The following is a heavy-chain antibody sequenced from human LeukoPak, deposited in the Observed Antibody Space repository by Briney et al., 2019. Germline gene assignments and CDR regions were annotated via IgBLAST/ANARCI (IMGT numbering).Heavy chain of an antibody. CDR2: IYYSGST. Sequence: KPSETLSLTCTVSGGSISSSSYYWGWIRQPPGKGLEWIGSIYYSGSTYYNPSLKSRVTISVDTSKNQFSLKLSSVTASDTAVYYCAREGLGYSYGSSAGDYWGQGTLVTVSS. D-gene: IGHD5-18*01. J-gene: IGHJ4*02. CDR1: GGSISSSSYY. CDR3: AREGLGYSYGSSAGDY. V-gene: IGHV4-39*07.